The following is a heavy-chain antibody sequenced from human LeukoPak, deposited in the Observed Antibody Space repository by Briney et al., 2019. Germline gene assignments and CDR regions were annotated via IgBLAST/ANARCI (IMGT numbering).Heavy chain of an antibody. D-gene: IGHD3-22*01. CDR1: GGSISSYY. Sequence: SETLSLTCTVSGGSISSYYWNWIRQPPGKGLEWIGYIYYSGSTNYNPSLKSRVTISVDTSENQFSLKLSSVTAADTVVYYCARGADSSGYYSIFYFDYWGQGTLVTVSS. CDR3: ARGADSSGYYSIFYFDY. J-gene: IGHJ4*02. CDR2: IYYSGST. V-gene: IGHV4-59*01.